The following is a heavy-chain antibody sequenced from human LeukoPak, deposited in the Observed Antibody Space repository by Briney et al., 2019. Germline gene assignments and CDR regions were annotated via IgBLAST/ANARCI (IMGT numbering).Heavy chain of an antibody. V-gene: IGHV1-18*01. CDR1: GYTFTSYG. J-gene: IGHJ4*02. CDR2: IGAYNGNT. Sequence: PGASVKVSCRASGYTFTSYGISWVRQAPGQGLEWMGWIGAYNGNTNYAQKLRGRVTMTTDTSTSTAYMELRSLRSDDTVVYYCARVRARKPDYWGQGTLVTVSS. D-gene: IGHD6-6*01. CDR3: ARVRARKPDY.